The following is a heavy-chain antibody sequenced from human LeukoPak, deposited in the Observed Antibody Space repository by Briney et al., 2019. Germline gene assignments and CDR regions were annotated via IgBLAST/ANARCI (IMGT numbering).Heavy chain of an antibody. CDR2: IYTSGST. D-gene: IGHD5-24*01. J-gene: IGHJ4*02. Sequence: SETLSLTCTVSGGSISSYYWSWIRQPPGKGLEWIGYIYTSGSTNHNPSLKSRVTISVDTSKNQFSLKLSSVTAADTAVYYCARHDERWLQAFDYWGQGTLVTVSS. CDR1: GGSISSYY. V-gene: IGHV4-4*09. CDR3: ARHDERWLQAFDY.